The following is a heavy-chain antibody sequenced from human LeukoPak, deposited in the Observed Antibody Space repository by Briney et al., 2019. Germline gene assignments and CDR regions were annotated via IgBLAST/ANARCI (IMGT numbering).Heavy chain of an antibody. CDR2: ISSSSSYI. Sequence: PSETLSLTCAVYGGSFSGYYWSWIRQPPGKGLEWVSSISSSSSYIYYADSVRGRFTISRDNAKNSLYLQVNSLRAEDTAVYYCARDTYTNYYYYYGMDVWGQGTTVTVSS. J-gene: IGHJ6*02. CDR1: GGSFSGYY. V-gene: IGHV3-21*01. D-gene: IGHD2-8*01. CDR3: ARDTYTNYYYYYGMDV.